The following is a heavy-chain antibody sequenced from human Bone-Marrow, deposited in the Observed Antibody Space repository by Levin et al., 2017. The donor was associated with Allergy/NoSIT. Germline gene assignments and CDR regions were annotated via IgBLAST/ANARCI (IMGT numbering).Heavy chain of an antibody. CDR3: AKAAIAVAGTHPPYFQH. J-gene: IGHJ1*01. D-gene: IGHD6-19*01. CDR1: GFTFSSYG. Sequence: PGGSLRLSCAASGFTFSSYGMHWVRQAPGKGLEWVAVISYDGSNKYYADSVKGRFTISRDNSKNTLYLQMNSLRAEDTAVYYCAKAAIAVAGTHPPYFQHWGQGTLVTVSS. CDR2: ISYDGSNK. V-gene: IGHV3-30*18.